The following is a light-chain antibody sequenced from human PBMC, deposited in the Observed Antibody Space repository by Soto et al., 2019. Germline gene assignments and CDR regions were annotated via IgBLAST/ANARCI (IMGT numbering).Light chain of an antibody. V-gene: IGKV1-12*01. J-gene: IGKJ5*01. Sequence: DVQMTQSPSSVSASVGDRVIISCRASQGVSSRLAWYRQKPGEAPQLLIYAASTLQSGVPSRFSGSGSGTDFTLSIDGLQPEDFGTYYCQQANSLSITFGQGTRLEIK. CDR1: QGVSSR. CDR3: QQANSLSIT. CDR2: AAS.